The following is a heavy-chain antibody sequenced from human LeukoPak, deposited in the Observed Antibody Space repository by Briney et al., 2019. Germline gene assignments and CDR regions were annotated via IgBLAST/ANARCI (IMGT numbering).Heavy chain of an antibody. CDR1: GFTVSSNY. CDR2: IFNSGGT. J-gene: IGHJ4*02. CDR3: ARGPKYSYFNY. V-gene: IGHV3-53*01. D-gene: IGHD5-18*01. Sequence: GGSLRLSCAASGFTVSSNYVSWVRQAPGKGLEWVSVIFNSGGTYYADSVKGRFTISRDNSKNTLYLQMNSLKAEDTAVYYCARGPKYSYFNYWGQGTLVTVPS.